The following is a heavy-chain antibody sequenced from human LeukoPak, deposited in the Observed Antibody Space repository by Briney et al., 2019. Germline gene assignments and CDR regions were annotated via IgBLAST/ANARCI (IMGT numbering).Heavy chain of an antibody. V-gene: IGHV1-69*02. D-gene: IGHD6-19*01. CDR1: GGTFSSYT. CDR2: IIPILGIA. J-gene: IGHJ4*02. Sequence: GASVKVSCKASGGTFSSYTISWVRQAPGQGLEWMGRIIPILGIANYAQKFQGRVTITADKSTSTAHMELSSLRSEDTAVYYCARAGAIAVAGTFDYWGQGTLVTVSS. CDR3: ARAGAIAVAGTFDY.